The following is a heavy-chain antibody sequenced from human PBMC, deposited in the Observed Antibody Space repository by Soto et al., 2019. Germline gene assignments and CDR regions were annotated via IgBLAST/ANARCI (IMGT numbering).Heavy chain of an antibody. Sequence: GGSLRLSCAATGFTFSVYAMTWVRQAPGKGLEWVSAVTANGGSTYSADSVKGRFTISRDNSKNTLFLQMNSLRAEDTAVYYCASLGVGVFDAYDIWGQGTMVTVSS. CDR3: ASLGVGVFDAYDI. D-gene: IGHD1-26*01. CDR1: GFTFSVYA. V-gene: IGHV3-23*01. J-gene: IGHJ3*02. CDR2: VTANGGST.